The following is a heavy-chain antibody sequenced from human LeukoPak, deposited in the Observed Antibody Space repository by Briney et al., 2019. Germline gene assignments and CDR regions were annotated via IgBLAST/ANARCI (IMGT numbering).Heavy chain of an antibody. CDR2: ISGSGGST. CDR1: GFTFSSYA. CDR3: AKDDRYCSSTSCSLGAFDI. J-gene: IGHJ3*02. Sequence: GGSLRLSCAASGFTFSSYAMSWVRQAPGKGLEWVSAISGSGGSTYHADSVKGRFTISRDNSKNTLYLQMNSLRAEDTAVYYCAKDDRYCSSTSCSLGAFDIWGQGTMVTVSS. D-gene: IGHD2-2*01. V-gene: IGHV3-23*01.